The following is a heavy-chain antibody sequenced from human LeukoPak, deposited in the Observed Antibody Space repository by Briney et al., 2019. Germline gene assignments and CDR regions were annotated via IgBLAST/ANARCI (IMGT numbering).Heavy chain of an antibody. CDR2: IKQDGSEK. Sequence: GGSLRLSCAASGFTFSSYWMSWVRQAPGKGLEWVANIKQDGSEKYYVDSVKGRFTISRDNAKNSLYLQVNSLRAEDTAVYYCARDERGSTTGTTGFDYWGQGTLVTVSS. J-gene: IGHJ4*02. CDR1: GFTFSSYW. D-gene: IGHD1-1*01. CDR3: ARDERGSTTGTTGFDY. V-gene: IGHV3-7*01.